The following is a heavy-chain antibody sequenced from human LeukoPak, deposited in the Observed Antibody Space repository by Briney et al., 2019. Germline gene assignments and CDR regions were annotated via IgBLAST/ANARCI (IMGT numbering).Heavy chain of an antibody. Sequence: PGGSLRLSCAASGFTFSNYAMSWVRQAPGEGLEWVSAISGGGGPTYYADSVKGRFTISRDNSKNTLYLQMNSLRAEDTAVYYCTTLRPLSDWGQGTLVTVSS. J-gene: IGHJ4*02. CDR2: ISGGGGPT. CDR1: GFTFSNYA. V-gene: IGHV3-23*01. CDR3: TTLRPLSD. D-gene: IGHD4-17*01.